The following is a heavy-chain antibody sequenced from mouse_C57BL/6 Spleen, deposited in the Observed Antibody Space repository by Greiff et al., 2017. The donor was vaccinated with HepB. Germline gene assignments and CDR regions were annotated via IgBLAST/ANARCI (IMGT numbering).Heavy chain of an antibody. V-gene: IGHV1-61*01. Sequence: QVQLQQPGAELVRPGSSVKLSCKASGYTFTSYWMDWVKQRPGQGLEWIGNIYPSDSETHYNQKFKDKATLTVDKSSSTAYMQLSSLTSEDSAVYYGARKGAQATRFAYWGQGTLVTVSA. D-gene: IGHD3-2*02. CDR2: IYPSDSET. CDR1: GYTFTSYW. J-gene: IGHJ3*01. CDR3: ARKGAQATRFAY.